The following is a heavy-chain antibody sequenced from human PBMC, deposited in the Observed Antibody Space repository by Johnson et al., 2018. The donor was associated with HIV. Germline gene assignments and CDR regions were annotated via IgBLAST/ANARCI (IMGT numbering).Heavy chain of an antibody. V-gene: IGHV3-66*01. CDR1: GFTVSRNY. D-gene: IGHD3-9*01. Sequence: EQLVESGGGLVQPGGSLRLSCAASGFTVSRNYMSWVRQAPGTGLGWVSVIYSGGSTYHADPVKVRSTISRDNSKNTVYLQMHSLRGKDTAVYYCARGYILTGYSGVFDMWGQGTMVTVSS. CDR3: ARGYILTGYSGVFDM. J-gene: IGHJ3*02. CDR2: IYSGGST.